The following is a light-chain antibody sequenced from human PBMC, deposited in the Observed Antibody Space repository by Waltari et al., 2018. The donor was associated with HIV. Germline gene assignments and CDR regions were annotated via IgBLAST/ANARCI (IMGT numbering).Light chain of an antibody. CDR1: ALPKQY. V-gene: IGLV3-25*03. CDR3: QSADSSGTYVV. J-gene: IGLJ2*01. Sequence: SYELTQPPSVSVSPGQTARITCSGDALPKQYASWYQQKPGQAPVLVIYKDSERPPGIPERFSGSSSGTTVTLTISGVQAEDEADYYCQSADSSGTYVVFGGGTKLTVL. CDR2: KDS.